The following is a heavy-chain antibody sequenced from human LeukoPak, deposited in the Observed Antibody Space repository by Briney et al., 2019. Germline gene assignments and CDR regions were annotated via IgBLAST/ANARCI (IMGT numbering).Heavy chain of an antibody. CDR3: ARGGEYSYGWKNYYYMDV. V-gene: IGHV1-2*06. D-gene: IGHD5-18*01. CDR2: INPNSGGT. J-gene: IGHJ6*03. CDR1: GYTFTGYY. Sequence: ASVKVSCKASGYTFTGYYMHWVRQAPGQGLEWMGRINPNSGGTNYAQKFQGRVTMSRDTSISTAYMELSRLRSDDTAVYYCARGGEYSYGWKNYYYMDVWGKETTVTVSS.